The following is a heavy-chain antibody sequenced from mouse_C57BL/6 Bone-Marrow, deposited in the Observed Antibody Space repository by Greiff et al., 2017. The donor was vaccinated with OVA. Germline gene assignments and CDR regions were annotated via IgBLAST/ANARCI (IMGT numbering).Heavy chain of an antibody. Sequence: QVPLQPSGAELVRPGASVTLSCKASGYTFTDYDLHWVKPTPVPGLEWIGAIYPATGGTAYTQKFKGKAILTADKSSSTAYMELRSLTSEDSAVYDSTRGYSNYYAMDYWGQGTSVTVSS. CDR3: TRGYSNYYAMDY. CDR2: IYPATGGT. CDR1: GYTFTDYD. V-gene: IGHV1-15*01. J-gene: IGHJ4*01. D-gene: IGHD2-5*01.